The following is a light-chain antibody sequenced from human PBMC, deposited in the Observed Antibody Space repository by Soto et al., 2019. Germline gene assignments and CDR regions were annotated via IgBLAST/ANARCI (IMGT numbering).Light chain of an antibody. Sequence: AIQMTQSPSSLSASVGDRVTITCRASQDIKNELGWYRQEPGKAPKLLIYPASTLQSGVPSRFSGRGSGTDFTLTLSSLQPDDFATYYCLQDSKYPRTFGQGTKLEIK. CDR3: LQDSKYPRT. V-gene: IGKV1-6*01. CDR2: PAS. J-gene: IGKJ2*01. CDR1: QDIKNE.